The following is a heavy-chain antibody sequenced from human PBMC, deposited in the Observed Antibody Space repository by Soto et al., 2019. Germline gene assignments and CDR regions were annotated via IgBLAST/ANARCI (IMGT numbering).Heavy chain of an antibody. Sequence: GSLRLSCAASGFTFSSYGMHWVRQAQGKGLEWVAVISYDGSNKYYADSVKGRFTISRDNSKNTLYLQMNSLRAEDTAVYYCAKGTHSSGWYYFDYWGQGTLVTVSS. V-gene: IGHV3-30*18. J-gene: IGHJ4*02. CDR3: AKGTHSSGWYYFDY. D-gene: IGHD6-19*01. CDR2: ISYDGSNK. CDR1: GFTFSSYG.